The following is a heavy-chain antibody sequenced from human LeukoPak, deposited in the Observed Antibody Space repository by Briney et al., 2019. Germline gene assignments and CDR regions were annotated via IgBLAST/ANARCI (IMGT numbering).Heavy chain of an antibody. J-gene: IGHJ6*04. Sequence: GTSLRLSCAASGFTFSSYAMSWVRQAPGKGLEWVSAISGSGGSTYYADSVKGRFTISRDNSKNTLYLQMNSLRAEDTAVYYCAKRARFFDWLSSYGMDGWGKGTTVTVPS. V-gene: IGHV3-23*01. D-gene: IGHD3-9*01. CDR2: ISGSGGST. CDR3: AKRARFFDWLSSYGMDG. CDR1: GFTFSSYA.